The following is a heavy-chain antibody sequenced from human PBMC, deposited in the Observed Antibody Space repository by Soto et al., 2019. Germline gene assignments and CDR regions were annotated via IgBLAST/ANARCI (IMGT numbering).Heavy chain of an antibody. CDR1: GESFSGYY. Sequence: SETPSLTCAVFGESFSGYYWTWIRQPPGKGLEWIGEINHSGSTNYNPSLKSRVTLSVDTSKNQFSLKLSPLTAADTAVYYCGRGFDYYGSGSPLGMEVWGQGNTVTVSS. CDR3: GRGFDYYGSGSPLGMEV. J-gene: IGHJ6*02. CDR2: INHSGST. D-gene: IGHD3-10*01. V-gene: IGHV4-34*01.